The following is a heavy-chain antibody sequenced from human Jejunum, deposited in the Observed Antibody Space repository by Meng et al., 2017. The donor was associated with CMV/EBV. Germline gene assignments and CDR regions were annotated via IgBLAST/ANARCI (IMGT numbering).Heavy chain of an antibody. CDR3: AQTQVPAQDVLNI. J-gene: IGHJ3*02. CDR1: GGSISSYY. Sequence: VSGGSISSYYWTWIRQPPGKGLEWIGYIHSSGTTDYNPSLKSRVTIVLDTSNNHFSLNLRSVIAADTAVYYCAQTQVPAQDVLNIWGPGTMVTVSS. V-gene: IGHV4-59*01. CDR2: IHSSGTT.